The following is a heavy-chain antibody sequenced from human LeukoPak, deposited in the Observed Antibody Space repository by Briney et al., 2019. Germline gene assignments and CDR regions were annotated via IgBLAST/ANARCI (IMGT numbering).Heavy chain of an antibody. CDR3: ARDLEYYYGSGSYRHDY. Sequence: PGGSLRLSCAVSGFTFSSYSMKWVRQAPGKGLEWVSYISSSSSTIYYADSVKGRFTISRDNAKNSLYLQMNSLRAEDTAVYYCARDLEYYYGSGSYRHDYWGQGTLVTVSS. CDR1: GFTFSSYS. CDR2: ISSSSSTI. J-gene: IGHJ4*02. V-gene: IGHV3-48*01. D-gene: IGHD3-10*01.